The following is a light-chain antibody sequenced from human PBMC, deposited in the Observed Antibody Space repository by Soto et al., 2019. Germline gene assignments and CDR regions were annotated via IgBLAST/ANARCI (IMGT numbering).Light chain of an antibody. V-gene: IGKV1-39*01. Sequence: DIQMTQSPSSLSASVGDRVTITCRASQSISSYLNWYQQKPGKAPKLLIYAASSLQSLVPSRFSGSGSGTDFTLTISSLQPEDFATYYCQQSYSTPYTFGQGTKLEIK. CDR2: AAS. J-gene: IGKJ2*01. CDR1: QSISSY. CDR3: QQSYSTPYT.